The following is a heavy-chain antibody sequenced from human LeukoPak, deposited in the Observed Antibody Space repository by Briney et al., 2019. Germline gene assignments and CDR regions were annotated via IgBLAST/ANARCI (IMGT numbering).Heavy chain of an antibody. Sequence: SVKVSCKASGGTFSSYAISWVRQAPGQGLEWMGGIIPIFGTANYAQKFQGRVTITTDESTSTAYMELSSLRSEDTAVYYCARYPSLTHYGSGSPNYYYYYYMDVWGKGTTVTVSS. J-gene: IGHJ6*03. D-gene: IGHD3-10*01. CDR2: IIPIFGTA. V-gene: IGHV1-69*05. CDR3: ARYPSLTHYGSGSPNYYYYYYMDV. CDR1: GGTFSSYA.